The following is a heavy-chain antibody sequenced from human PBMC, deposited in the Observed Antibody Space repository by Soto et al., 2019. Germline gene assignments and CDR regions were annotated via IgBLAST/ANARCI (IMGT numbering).Heavy chain of an antibody. CDR2: IYYSGST. CDR1: GGSISSYY. Sequence: GGSISSYYWSWIRQPPGKGLEWIGYIYYSGSTNYNPSLKSRVTISVDTSKNQFSLKLSSVTAADTAVYYCARGGAAALSTWFDPWGQGTLVTV. D-gene: IGHD6-13*01. J-gene: IGHJ5*02. V-gene: IGHV4-59*01. CDR3: ARGGAAALSTWFDP.